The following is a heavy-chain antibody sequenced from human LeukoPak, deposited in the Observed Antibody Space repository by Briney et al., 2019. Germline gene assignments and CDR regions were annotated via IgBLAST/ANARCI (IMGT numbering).Heavy chain of an antibody. CDR2: INSDGTDR. CDR1: GFTFSAYY. D-gene: IGHD2-21*02. J-gene: IGHJ4*02. Sequence: GGSLRLPCAASGFTFSAYYMHWVRQAPGKGLLWVSHINSDGTDRTYADSVKGRFTISRDDSKSIASLQMNSLKTEDTAIYYCIRSSRVYCGGDCYLSDYWGQGTLVTVSS. CDR3: IRSSRVYCGGDCYLSDY. V-gene: IGHV3-74*03.